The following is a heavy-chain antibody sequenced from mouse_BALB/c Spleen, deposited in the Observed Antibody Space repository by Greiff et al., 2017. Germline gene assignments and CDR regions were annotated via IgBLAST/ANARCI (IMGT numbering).Heavy chain of an antibody. CDR1: GFTFSSYG. V-gene: IGHV5-6-3*01. Sequence: EVKLMESGGGLVQPGGSLKLSCAASGFTFSSYGMSWVRQTPDKRLELVATINSNGGSTYYPDSVKGRFTISRDNAKNTLYLQMSSLKSEDTAMYYCPVVAEYAMDYWGQGTSVTVSS. CDR3: PVVAEYAMDY. D-gene: IGHD1-1*01. CDR2: INSNGGST. J-gene: IGHJ4*01.